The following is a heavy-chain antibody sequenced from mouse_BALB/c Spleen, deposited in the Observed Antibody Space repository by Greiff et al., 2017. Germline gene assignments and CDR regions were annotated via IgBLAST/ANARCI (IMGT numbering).Heavy chain of an antibody. CDR1: GYTFTSYN. Sequence: LQQPGAELVKPGASVKMSCKASGYTFTSYNMHWVKQTPGQGLEWIGAIYPGNGDTSYNQKFKGKATLTADKSSSTAYMQLSSLTSEDSAVYYCARSGGNTWCAYWGQGTLVTVSA. V-gene: IGHV1-12*01. CDR3: ARSGGNTWCAY. D-gene: IGHD2-1*01. CDR2: IYPGNGDT. J-gene: IGHJ3*01.